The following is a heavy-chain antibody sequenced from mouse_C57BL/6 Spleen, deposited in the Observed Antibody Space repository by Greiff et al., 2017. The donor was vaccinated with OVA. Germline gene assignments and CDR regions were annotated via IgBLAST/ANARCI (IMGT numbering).Heavy chain of an antibody. V-gene: IGHV1-15*01. Sequence: VQLQQSGAELVRPGASVTRSCKASGYTFTDYEMHWVKQTPVHGLEWIGAIDPETGGTAYNQKFKGKAILTADKSSSTAYMELRSLTSEDSAVYYCTRGETGTLDYWGQGTTLTVSS. CDR1: GYTFTDYE. J-gene: IGHJ2*01. D-gene: IGHD4-1*01. CDR3: TRGETGTLDY. CDR2: IDPETGGT.